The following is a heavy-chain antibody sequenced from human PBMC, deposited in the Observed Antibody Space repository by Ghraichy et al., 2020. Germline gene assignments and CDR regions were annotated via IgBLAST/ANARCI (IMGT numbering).Heavy chain of an antibody. V-gene: IGHV3-49*04. CDR3: ARVYYFDTTAYYYVGFFDY. CDR2: IRSRPLGGTT. Sequence: GGSLRLSCAASGFTFGDYTVTWVRQAPGKGLEWVGFIRSRPLGGTTEYAASVEGRFTISRDDSKGIAFLQMNSLKTEDTAVYYCARVYYFDTTAYYYVGFFDYWGQGTLVTVSS. CDR1: GFTFGDYT. J-gene: IGHJ4*02. D-gene: IGHD3-22*01.